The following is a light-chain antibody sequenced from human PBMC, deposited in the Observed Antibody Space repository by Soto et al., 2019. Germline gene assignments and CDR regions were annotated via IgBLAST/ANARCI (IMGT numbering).Light chain of an antibody. CDR3: QHYNSYPYT. Sequence: DIQMTQSPSTLSASVGDRVTITCRASQSISNWLAWYQQKPGKAPNLLIYKASSLESGVPSRFSSSGSGTEFTLTISSLQPADFATYYCQHYNSYPYTFGQGTKLEIK. J-gene: IGKJ2*01. CDR2: KAS. V-gene: IGKV1-5*03. CDR1: QSISNW.